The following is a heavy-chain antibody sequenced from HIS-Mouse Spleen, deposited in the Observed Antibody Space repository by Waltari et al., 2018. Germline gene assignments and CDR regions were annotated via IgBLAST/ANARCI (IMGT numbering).Heavy chain of an antibody. Sequence: QVQLQQWGAGLLKPSETLSLTCAVYGGSFSGYYWGWIRQPPGKGLEWIGEINHRGSTNYNPSLKSRVTISVDTSKNQFSLKLSSVTAADTAVYYCARGLAARFDYWGQGTLVTVSS. CDR2: INHRGST. V-gene: IGHV4-34*01. J-gene: IGHJ4*02. CDR1: GGSFSGYY. CDR3: ARGLAARFDY. D-gene: IGHD6-6*01.